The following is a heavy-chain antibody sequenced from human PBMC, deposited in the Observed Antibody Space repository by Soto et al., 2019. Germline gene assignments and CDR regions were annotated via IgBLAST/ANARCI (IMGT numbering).Heavy chain of an antibody. V-gene: IGHV1-18*01. CDR3: AREGYDILTGYPLAYMDV. CDR1: GYTFTSYG. J-gene: IGHJ6*03. CDR2: ISAYNGNT. Sequence: ASVKVSCKASGYTFTSYGITWVRQAPGKRLEWMGWISAYNGNTNYAQKPQGRVTMTTDTSTSTAYMELRSLRSDDTAVYYCAREGYDILTGYPLAYMDVWGKGTTVTVSS. D-gene: IGHD3-9*01.